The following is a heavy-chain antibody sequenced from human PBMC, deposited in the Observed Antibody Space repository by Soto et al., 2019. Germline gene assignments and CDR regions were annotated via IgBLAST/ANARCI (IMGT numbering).Heavy chain of an antibody. D-gene: IGHD5-18*01. Sequence: SETLSLTCAVSGGSVTSDEDYWTWIRQSPGKGLEWIGYISNSGSTDYNPSLKTRLSMSVDRSKNQFTLRLTSVTAADTAVYFCATESGSTYGYFDHWGQGTQVTVSS. CDR2: ISNSGST. CDR1: GGSVTSDEDY. V-gene: IGHV4-30-4*01. J-gene: IGHJ4*02. CDR3: ATESGSTYGYFDH.